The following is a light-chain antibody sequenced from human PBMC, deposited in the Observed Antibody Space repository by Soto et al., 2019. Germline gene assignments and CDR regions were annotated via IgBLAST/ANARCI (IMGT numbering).Light chain of an antibody. J-gene: IGLJ1*01. V-gene: IGLV2-8*01. CDR1: SSDVGGYNY. CDR2: EVS. Sequence: QSALTQPPSASGSPGQSVTISCTGTSSDVGGYNYLSWYQRHPGKAPKLMIYEVSKRPSGVPDRFSGSKSGNTASLTVSGLQAEDEADYYCSSYAGSNNRVFGTGTKLTVL. CDR3: SSYAGSNNRV.